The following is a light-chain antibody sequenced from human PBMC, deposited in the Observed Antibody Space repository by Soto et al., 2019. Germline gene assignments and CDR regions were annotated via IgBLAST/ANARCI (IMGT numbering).Light chain of an antibody. CDR2: GAP. J-gene: IGKJ1*01. V-gene: IGKV3-20*01. CDR1: QSVSNNY. Sequence: EIVLTQSPGTLSLSAGKRATLSCRASQSVSNNYLAWYQQKPGQAPRLLIYGAPNRATGIPDRLSGSGSGTVFTLTISRLEPEDFAVYYCQQYGSSGTFGQGTKVDIK. CDR3: QQYGSSGT.